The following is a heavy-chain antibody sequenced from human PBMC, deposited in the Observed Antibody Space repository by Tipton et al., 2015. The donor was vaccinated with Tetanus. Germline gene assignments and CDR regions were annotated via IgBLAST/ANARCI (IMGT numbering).Heavy chain of an antibody. CDR1: GFTFGDDA. CDR3: TRGRGGLSVAARLADY. D-gene: IGHD6-6*01. Sequence: SLRLSCTGSGFTFGDDAMNWFRQAPGKGLEWVGIIRSNAYGGTTEYAASVKGRFTISRDDPKSIAYLQMHSLKIEDTAVYYCTRGRGGLSVAARLADYWGQGTLVSVSS. V-gene: IGHV3-49*03. CDR2: IRSNAYGGTT. J-gene: IGHJ4*02.